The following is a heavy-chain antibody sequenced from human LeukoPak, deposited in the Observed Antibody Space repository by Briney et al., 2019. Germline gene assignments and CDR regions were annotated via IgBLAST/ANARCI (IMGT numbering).Heavy chain of an antibody. CDR1: GYSISSGYY. V-gene: IGHV4-38-2*02. CDR3: ARELWKISYQPLLGFDY. D-gene: IGHD2-2*01. J-gene: IGHJ4*02. CDR2: IYHSGST. Sequence: SETLSLTCTVSGYSISSGYYWGWIRQPPGKGLEWIGSIYHSGSTYYNPSLKSRVTISVDTSKNQFSLKLSSVTAADTAVYYCARELWKISYQPLLGFDYWGQGTLVTVSS.